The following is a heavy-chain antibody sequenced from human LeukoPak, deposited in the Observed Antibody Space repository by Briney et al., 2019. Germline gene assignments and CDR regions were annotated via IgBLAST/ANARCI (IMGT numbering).Heavy chain of an antibody. D-gene: IGHD7-27*01. Sequence: PGGSLRLSCAASGFTFSNYNMNWVRQAPGKGLEWVSSISSSSSYIYYADSMKGRFTISRDNAKNSLFLQMNSLRAEDTAVYYCASTPPITGDSDYWGQGTLVPVSS. CDR1: GFTFSNYN. CDR3: ASTPPITGDSDY. J-gene: IGHJ4*02. V-gene: IGHV3-21*01. CDR2: ISSSSSYI.